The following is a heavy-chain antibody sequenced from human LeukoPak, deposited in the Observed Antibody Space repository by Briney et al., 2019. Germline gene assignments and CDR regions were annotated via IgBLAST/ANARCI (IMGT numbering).Heavy chain of an antibody. V-gene: IGHV4-59*01. CDR2: IHYSGST. CDR3: ARDARATQYYYGMDV. D-gene: IGHD2-15*01. J-gene: IGHJ6*02. Sequence: PSETLSLTCTVSGGSFSRYYWSWIRQPPGKGLEWIGNIHYSGSTNYNPSLKSRVTISIDTSKNQFSLKLSSVTAADTAVYYCARDARATQYYYGMDVWGQGTTVTVSS. CDR1: GGSFSRYY.